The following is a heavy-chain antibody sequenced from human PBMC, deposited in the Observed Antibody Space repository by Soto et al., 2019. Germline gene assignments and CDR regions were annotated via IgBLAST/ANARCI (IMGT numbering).Heavy chain of an antibody. CDR2: MNPNSGNT. CDR1: GGTFSSYA. D-gene: IGHD3-10*01. V-gene: IGHV1-8*02. J-gene: IGHJ4*02. CDR3: ASSYGSGSYKFDY. Sequence: GASVKVSCKASGGTFSSYAISWVRQAPGQGLEWMGWMNPNSGNTGYAQRFQGRATMTRNTSISTAYMELSSLRSEDTAVYYCASSYGSGSYKFDYWGQGTLVTVSS.